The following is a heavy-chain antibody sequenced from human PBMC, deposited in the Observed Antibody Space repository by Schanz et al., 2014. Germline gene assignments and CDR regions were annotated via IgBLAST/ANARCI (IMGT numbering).Heavy chain of an antibody. CDR2: IIPIFDKT. D-gene: IGHD2-15*01. Sequence: QVQLVQSGAEVKKPGASATVSCKASGGTFSSSTLTWVRQAPGQGLEWMGRIIPIFDKTNYAQKFQGRVTMTADKSTSTVDMEVSGLRTEDTAVYYCAKVERTRYCAMDVWGQGTTVTVSS. CDR1: GGTFSSST. V-gene: IGHV1-69*06. CDR3: AKVERTRYCAMDV. J-gene: IGHJ6*02.